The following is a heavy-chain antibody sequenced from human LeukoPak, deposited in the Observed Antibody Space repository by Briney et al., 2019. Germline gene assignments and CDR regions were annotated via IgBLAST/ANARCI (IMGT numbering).Heavy chain of an antibody. CDR2: ISIGGGIT. CDR1: GFTFSHYG. CDR3: AKDRVYRDRAPGYYMDV. D-gene: IGHD3-16*02. V-gene: IGHV3-23*01. J-gene: IGHJ6*03. Sequence: GGSLRPSCATSGFTFSHYGMSWVRQAPGKGLEWVSGISIGGGITYYADSVKGRFTISRDDSKNTLYVQMNSLRAEDTAVYYCAKDRVYRDRAPGYYMDVWGEGTTVTVSS.